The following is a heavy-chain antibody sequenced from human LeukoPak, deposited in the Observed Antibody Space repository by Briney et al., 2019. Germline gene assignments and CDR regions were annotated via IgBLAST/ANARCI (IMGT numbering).Heavy chain of an antibody. V-gene: IGHV1-2*06. D-gene: IGHD5-18*01. J-gene: IGHJ4*02. Sequence: ASVKVSFTASGYTFSGHYLHWVRQAPGQGLEWMGRINPNSGGTKYAQKFQNRVTMTSDTSVSTAYMELNGLRSDDTAIYYCTRSWIQLWTPDFDHWGQGTPVTVSS. CDR3: TRSWIQLWTPDFDH. CDR2: INPNSGGT. CDR1: GYTFSGHY.